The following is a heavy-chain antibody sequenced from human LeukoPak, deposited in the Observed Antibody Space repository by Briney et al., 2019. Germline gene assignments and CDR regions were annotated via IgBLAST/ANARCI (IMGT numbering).Heavy chain of an antibody. D-gene: IGHD2-15*01. CDR2: ISGSGGST. J-gene: IGHJ6*02. V-gene: IGHV3-23*01. Sequence: PGASLRLSCAASGFTFSSYAMSWVRQAPGKGLEWVSAISGSGGSTYYADSVKGRFTISRDNSKNTLYLQMNSLRAEDTAVYYCAKAISYCSGGSCYSSLYYGMDVWGQGTTVTVSS. CDR3: AKAISYCSGGSCYSSLYYGMDV. CDR1: GFTFSSYA.